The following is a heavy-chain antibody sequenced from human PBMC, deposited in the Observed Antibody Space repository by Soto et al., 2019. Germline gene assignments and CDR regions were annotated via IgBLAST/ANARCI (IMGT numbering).Heavy chain of an antibody. J-gene: IGHJ6*02. CDR3: ARQGIDCSGGSCYSDYYYDYGMDV. D-gene: IGHD2-15*01. Sequence: GESLKISCKGSGYSFTSYWIGWVRQMPGKGLEWMGIIYPGDSDTRYSPSFQGQAIISADKSISTAYLQWSSLKASDTAMYYCARQGIDCSGGSCYSDYYYDYGMDVWGQGTTVTVSS. V-gene: IGHV5-51*01. CDR2: IYPGDSDT. CDR1: GYSFTSYW.